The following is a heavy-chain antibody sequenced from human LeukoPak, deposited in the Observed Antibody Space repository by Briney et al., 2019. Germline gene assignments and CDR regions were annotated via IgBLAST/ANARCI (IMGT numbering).Heavy chain of an antibody. Sequence: PGGSLRLSCAASGFTFSSYGMHWVRQAPGKGLEWVAVISYDGSNKYYADSVKGRFTISRDNSKNTLYLQMNSLRAEDTAVYYCAKSVKSGGASVDYWGQGTLVTVSS. J-gene: IGHJ4*02. CDR1: GFTFSSYG. CDR3: AKSVKSGGASVDY. CDR2: ISYDGSNK. D-gene: IGHD1-26*01. V-gene: IGHV3-30*18.